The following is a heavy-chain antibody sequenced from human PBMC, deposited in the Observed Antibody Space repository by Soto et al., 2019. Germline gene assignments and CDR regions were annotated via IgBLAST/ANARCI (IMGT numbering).Heavy chain of an antibody. V-gene: IGHV3-23*01. D-gene: IGHD6-13*01. CDR3: ARVVRDGSWTHFDY. J-gene: IGHJ4*02. CDR2: IRFSGGST. Sequence: PGGSLRLSCAAPGFTLGKYAMSWVRQAPGKGLEWVSSIRFSGGSTYYAGSVKGRFTISRDSSKNTLYLQMNSLRAEDTAVYYCARVVRDGSWTHFDYWGQGTLVTVSS. CDR1: GFTLGKYA.